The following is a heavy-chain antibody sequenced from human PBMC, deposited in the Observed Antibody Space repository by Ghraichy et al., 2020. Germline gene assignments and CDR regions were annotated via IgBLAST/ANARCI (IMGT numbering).Heavy chain of an antibody. D-gene: IGHD3-22*01. CDR3: ARVLDYYDSSGLNWFDP. J-gene: IGHJ5*02. CDR2: IYYSGST. CDR1: GGSISSYY. V-gene: IGHV4-59*01. Sequence: SETLSLTFTVSGGSISSYYWSWIRQPPGKGLEWIGYIYYSGSTNYNPSLKSRVTISVDTSKNQFSLKLSSVTAADTAVYYCARVLDYYDSSGLNWFDPWGQGNRVIVSS.